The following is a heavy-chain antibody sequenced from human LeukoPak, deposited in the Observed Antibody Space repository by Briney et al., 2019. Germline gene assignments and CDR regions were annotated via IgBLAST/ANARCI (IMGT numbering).Heavy chain of an antibody. V-gene: IGHV1-8*01. CDR2: INPNSGNT. CDR1: GYTFTSYD. D-gene: IGHD2-2*01. Sequence: ASVKVSCKASGYTFTSYDINWVRQATGQGLEWMGWINPNSGNTGYAQKFQGRVTITRNTSISTAYMELSSLRSEDTAVYYCARDRRLGYCSSTSCYLEGDAFDIWGQGTMVTVSS. J-gene: IGHJ3*02. CDR3: ARDRRLGYCSSTSCYLEGDAFDI.